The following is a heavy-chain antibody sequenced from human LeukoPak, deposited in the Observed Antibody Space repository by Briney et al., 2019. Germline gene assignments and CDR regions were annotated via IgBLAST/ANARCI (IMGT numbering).Heavy chain of an antibody. D-gene: IGHD6-19*01. CDR1: GGSINSYY. Sequence: PSETLSLTCTVSGGSINSYYWSWIRQPPGKGLEWIGYVSDTGSTNYNPSLKSRVTISVDTSKNQFYLKLSAVTAADTAVYYCAREGYSSGYKWFDPWGQGTLVTVSS. J-gene: IGHJ5*02. V-gene: IGHV4-59*01. CDR2: VSDTGST. CDR3: AREGYSSGYKWFDP.